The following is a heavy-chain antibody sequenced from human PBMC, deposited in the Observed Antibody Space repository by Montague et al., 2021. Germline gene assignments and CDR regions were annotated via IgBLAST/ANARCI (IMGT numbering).Heavy chain of an antibody. CDR3: AKQDYFVSGTSYKGFDP. CDR2: MFYGGAT. D-gene: IGHD3-10*01. J-gene: IGHJ5*02. V-gene: IGHV4-59*08. CDR1: SGSIFHAH. Sequence: SETLSLTCTVSSGSIFHAHWSWVRQHPGKGLEWFGSMFYGGATSNNPSLKSRVTMSIDTSTNQFSLKLSFVTAADTAVYYCAKQDYFVSGTSYKGFDPWGQGILVTVSS.